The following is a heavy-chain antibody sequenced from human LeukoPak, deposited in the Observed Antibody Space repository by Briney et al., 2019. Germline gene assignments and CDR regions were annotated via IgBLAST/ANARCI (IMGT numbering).Heavy chain of an antibody. CDR1: GFTFDYYA. CDR2: ISWNSGSI. CDR3: AKDISYGWYYFDY. V-gene: IGHV3-9*01. J-gene: IGHJ4*02. D-gene: IGHD6-19*01. Sequence: GGCLRLSFSAYGFTFDYYAIDWVRQARGKGLGCDPGISWNSGSIGYADSVKGGFTSSRDNAKNSLYLQMNSLRAEDTALYYCAKDISYGWYYFDYWGQGTLVTVSS.